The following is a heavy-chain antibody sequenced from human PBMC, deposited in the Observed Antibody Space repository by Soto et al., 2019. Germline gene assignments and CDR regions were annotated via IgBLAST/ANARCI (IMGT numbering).Heavy chain of an antibody. Sequence: SETLSLTCTVSGGSISSGDYYWSWIRQPPGKGLEWIGYIYYSGSTYYNPSLKSRVTISVDTSKNQFSLKLSSVTAADTAVYYCARGGLGVPAASHFDYWGQGTLVTVSS. J-gene: IGHJ4*02. D-gene: IGHD2-2*01. CDR1: GGSISSGDYY. CDR3: ARGGLGVPAASHFDY. CDR2: IYYSGST. V-gene: IGHV4-30-4*01.